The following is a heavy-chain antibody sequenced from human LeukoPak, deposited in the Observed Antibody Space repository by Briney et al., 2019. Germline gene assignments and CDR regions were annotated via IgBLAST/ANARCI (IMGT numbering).Heavy chain of an antibody. V-gene: IGHV3-23*01. CDR2: MSGSGGDI. D-gene: IGHD6-19*01. J-gene: IGHJ4*02. CDR3: ARVAGYSSGWSHGPYDY. Sequence: GGSLRLSCATSGLAFSTFVMSWVRQAPGKGLEWISSMSGSGGDIYYADSVKGRFTISRDNSKNTLYLQMTSLRAEDTAVYYCARVAGYSSGWSHGPYDYWGQGTLVTVSS. CDR1: GLAFSTFV.